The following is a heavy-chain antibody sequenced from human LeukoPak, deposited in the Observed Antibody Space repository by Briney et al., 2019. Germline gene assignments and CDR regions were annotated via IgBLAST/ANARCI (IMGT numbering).Heavy chain of an antibody. V-gene: IGHV1-18*01. CDR3: ARDLASMGVIFFDY. CDR1: GYTYTSFG. J-gene: IGHJ4*02. Sequence: ASVKVSCQASGYTYTSFGISWVRQAPGQGLEWMGWISAYNGNTNYAQKLQGRVTMTTDTSTSTAYMELRSLRSDDTAVYYCARDLASMGVIFFDYWGQGTLVTVSS. D-gene: IGHD3-16*02. CDR2: ISAYNGNT.